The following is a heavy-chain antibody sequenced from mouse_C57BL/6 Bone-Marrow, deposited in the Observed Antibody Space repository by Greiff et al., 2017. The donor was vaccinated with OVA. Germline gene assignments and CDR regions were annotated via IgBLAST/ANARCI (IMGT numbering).Heavy chain of an antibody. CDR3: AVYYGSSYLYYYAMDY. D-gene: IGHD1-1*01. Sequence: PGAELVKPGASVKMSCKASGYTFTSYWITWVKQRPGQGLEWIGDIYPGSGSTNYNEKFKSKATLTVDTSSSTAYMQLSSLTSEDSAVYYCAVYYGSSYLYYYAMDYWGQGTSVTVSS. J-gene: IGHJ4*01. CDR2: IYPGSGST. V-gene: IGHV1-55*01. CDR1: GYTFTSYW.